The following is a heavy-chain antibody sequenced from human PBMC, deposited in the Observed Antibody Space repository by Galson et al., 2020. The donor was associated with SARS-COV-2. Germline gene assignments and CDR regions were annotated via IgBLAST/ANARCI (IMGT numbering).Heavy chain of an antibody. CDR1: GFTFTSYS. Sequence: GGSLRLSCSASGFTFTSYSIHWVRQAPGKGLEYISAISSNGGSTYYTDSGKGRFTISRDNSKDTLFLQVSSLRAEDTAVYYCVKDANRGPYLIGTGGAFEYWGQGTLVTVSS. CDR2: ISSNGGST. D-gene: IGHD6-13*01. J-gene: IGHJ4*02. CDR3: VKDANRGPYLIGTGGAFEY. V-gene: IGHV3-64D*09.